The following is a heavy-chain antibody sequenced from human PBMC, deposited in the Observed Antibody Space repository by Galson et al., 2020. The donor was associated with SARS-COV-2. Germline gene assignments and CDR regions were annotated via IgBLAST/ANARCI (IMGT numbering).Heavy chain of an antibody. CDR3: ARVDSSGWYVHY. D-gene: IGHD6-19*01. CDR2: INHSGST. Sequence: SQTLSLTCAVYGGSFSGYYWSWIRQHPGKGLEWIGEINHSGSTNYNPSLKSRVTISVDTSKNQFSLKLSSVTAADTAVYYCARVDSSGWYVHYWGQGTLVTVSA. J-gene: IGHJ4*02. CDR1: GGSFSGYY. V-gene: IGHV4-34*01.